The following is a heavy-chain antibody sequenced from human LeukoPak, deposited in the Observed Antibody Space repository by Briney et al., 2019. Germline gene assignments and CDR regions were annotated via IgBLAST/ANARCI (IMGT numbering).Heavy chain of an antibody. D-gene: IGHD6-19*01. CDR2: ISYDGSNK. J-gene: IGHJ4*02. V-gene: IGHV3-30-3*01. Sequence: AGGSLRLSCAASGFTFSSYAMHWVRQAPGKGLEWVAVISYDGSNKYYADSVKGRFTISRDNSKNTLYLQMNSLRAEDTAVYYCARDSIAVAGLSYYFDYWGQGTLVTVSS. CDR1: GFTFSSYA. CDR3: ARDSIAVAGLSYYFDY.